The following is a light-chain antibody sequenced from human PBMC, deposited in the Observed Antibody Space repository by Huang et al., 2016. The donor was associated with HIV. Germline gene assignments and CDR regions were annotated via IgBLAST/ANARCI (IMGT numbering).Light chain of an antibody. V-gene: IGKV1-16*02. J-gene: IGKJ3*01. CDR3: QQYHKYPLT. CDR2: AAS. Sequence: DIQMTQSPSSLSASVGDRVTITCRASQGISNSLAWFQQKPGKAPKSLIYAASRLLSWVPSKFSGRGSGTDFTLTISSLQPDDFATYYCQQYHKYPLTFGPGTKVDLK. CDR1: QGISNS.